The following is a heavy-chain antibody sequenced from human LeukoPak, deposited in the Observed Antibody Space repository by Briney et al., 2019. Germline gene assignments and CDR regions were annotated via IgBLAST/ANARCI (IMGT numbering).Heavy chain of an antibody. Sequence: ASVKVSCKASGYTFNGYYIHWVRQAPGQGLEWMGWINPNSGGTNYAQKFQGRVTMTRDTSISTAYMELSRLRSDDTAVFYCATSSGWRSNIDYWGQGTLVTVSS. CDR3: ATSSGWRSNIDY. J-gene: IGHJ4*02. CDR2: INPNSGGT. D-gene: IGHD6-19*01. CDR1: GYTFNGYY. V-gene: IGHV1-2*02.